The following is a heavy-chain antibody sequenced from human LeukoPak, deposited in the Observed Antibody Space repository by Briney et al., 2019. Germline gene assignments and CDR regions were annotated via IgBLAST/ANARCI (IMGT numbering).Heavy chain of an antibody. CDR1: GGSISSGSYY. J-gene: IGHJ6*03. CDR3: ARGDPQGYYYCYMDV. V-gene: IGHV4-61*02. CDR2: IYTSGST. Sequence: PSETLSLTCPVSGGSISSGSYYWSWIRQPAGKGLEWIGRIYTSGSTNYNPSLKSRVTISVDTSKNQFSLKLSSVTAADTAVYYCARGDPQGYYYCYMDVWGKGTTVTISS.